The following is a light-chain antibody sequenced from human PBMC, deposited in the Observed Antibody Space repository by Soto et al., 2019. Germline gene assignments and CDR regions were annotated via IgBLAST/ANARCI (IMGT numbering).Light chain of an antibody. J-gene: IGKJ1*01. CDR1: QSLSTNY. Sequence: EIVLTQSPGTLSLSPGERATLSCRASQSLSTNYLAWYQRKPGQAPRLLIYGASSRATDIPRRFSGSGSGTDFTLTITRLEPEDFAVYSCQQYGDSPPTFGQGTKVEIK. V-gene: IGKV3-20*01. CDR3: QQYGDSPPT. CDR2: GAS.